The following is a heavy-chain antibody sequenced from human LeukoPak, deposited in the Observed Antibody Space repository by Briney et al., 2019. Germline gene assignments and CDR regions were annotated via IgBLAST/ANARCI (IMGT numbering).Heavy chain of an antibody. D-gene: IGHD6-19*01. V-gene: IGHV1-24*01. J-gene: IGHJ4*02. CDR1: GYTLTELS. CDR2: FDPEDGET. CDR3: ARDDSVD. Sequence: ASVKVSCKVSGYTLTELSMHWVRQAPGKGLEWMGGFDPEDGETIYAQKFQDRVTMTTDTSTTTAYMELRSLRSDDTAVYYCARDDSVDWGQGTLVTVSS.